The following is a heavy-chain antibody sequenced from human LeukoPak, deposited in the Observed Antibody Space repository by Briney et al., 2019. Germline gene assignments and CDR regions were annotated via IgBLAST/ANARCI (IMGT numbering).Heavy chain of an antibody. CDR1: GGSISSYY. D-gene: IGHD3-3*01. J-gene: IGHJ6*02. V-gene: IGHV4-59*01. Sequence: SETLSLTCTVSGGSISSYYWSWIRQPPGKGLEWIGYIYYSGSTNYNPSLKSRVTISVDTSKNQFSLKLSSVTAADTAVYYCARMAEGIMIFGVVLYGMDVWGQGTTVTVSS. CDR3: ARMAEGIMIFGVVLYGMDV. CDR2: IYYSGST.